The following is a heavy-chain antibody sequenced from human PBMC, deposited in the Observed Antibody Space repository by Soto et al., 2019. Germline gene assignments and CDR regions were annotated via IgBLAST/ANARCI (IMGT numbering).Heavy chain of an antibody. CDR3: ARDPSIVLVPAATYYYYYYGMEV. CDR2: ISSGGYNK. J-gene: IGHJ6*02. Sequence: PLRLSCTASLFTFSDYYMSWILKSPFKVLEFISYISSGGYNKYYADSVKGRFTISRDNAKNSLYLQMSTLRAEDTAVYYCARDPSIVLVPAATYYYYYYGMEVWGQGTTVTVS. V-gene: IGHV3-11*04. CDR1: LFTFSDYY. D-gene: IGHD2-2*01.